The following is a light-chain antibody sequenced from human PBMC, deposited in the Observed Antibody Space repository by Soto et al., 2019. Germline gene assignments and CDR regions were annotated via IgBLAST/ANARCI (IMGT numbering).Light chain of an antibody. CDR2: GAS. V-gene: IGKV3-20*01. CDR1: QSVSSSY. CDR3: QHYGSSEYT. J-gene: IGKJ2*01. Sequence: EIVLTQSPGTLSLSPGERAILFCRASQSVSSSYFAWYQQKPGRAPRLLISGASSRATGIPDRFSGSGSGTDFILTISRLEPEDFAVYYCQHYGSSEYTFGQGTKLEIK.